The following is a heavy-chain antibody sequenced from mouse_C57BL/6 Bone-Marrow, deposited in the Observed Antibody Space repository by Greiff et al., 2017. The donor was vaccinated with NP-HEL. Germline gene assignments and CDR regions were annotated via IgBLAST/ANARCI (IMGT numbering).Heavy chain of an antibody. J-gene: IGHJ2*01. CDR2: IYPGSGST. CDR1: GYTFTSYW. Sequence: QVQLQQPGAELVKPGASVKMSCKASGYTFTSYWITWVKQRPGQGLEWIGDIYPGSGSTNYNEKFKSKATLTVDTSSSTAYMQLSSLTSEDAAVYYCSRDLYGYEPYYLDYWGQGTTLTVSS. CDR3: SRDLYGYEPYYLDY. D-gene: IGHD2-2*01. V-gene: IGHV1-55*01.